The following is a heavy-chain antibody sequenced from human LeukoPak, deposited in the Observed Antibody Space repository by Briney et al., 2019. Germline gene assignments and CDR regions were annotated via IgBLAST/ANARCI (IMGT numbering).Heavy chain of an antibody. Sequence: SETLSLTCSVSGGSLTNYDLGWIRQPPGKGLEFIGYIHSDGTTNSDSSLRSRVAISLDTSKLQFSLRLYSVTAADTALYFCARLNFRGGEALHFDSWGQGTLVTVSS. V-gene: IGHV4-4*09. CDR1: GGSLTNYD. CDR3: ARLNFRGGEALHFDS. D-gene: IGHD3-16*01. J-gene: IGHJ4*02. CDR2: IHSDGTT.